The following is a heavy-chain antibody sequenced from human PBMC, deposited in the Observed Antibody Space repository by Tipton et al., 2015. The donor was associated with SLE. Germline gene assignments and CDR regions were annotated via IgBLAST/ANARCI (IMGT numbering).Heavy chain of an antibody. J-gene: IGHJ2*01. CDR1: GGSISSGSYY. Sequence: TLSLTCTVSGGSISSGSYYWSWIRQPAGKGLEWIGRIYTSGSTNYNPSLKSRVTISVDTSKNQFSLKLSSVTAADTAVYYCARGGGSSWYWYFDLWGRGTLVTVSS. V-gene: IGHV4-61*02. CDR2: IYTSGST. CDR3: ARGGGSSWYWYFDL. D-gene: IGHD6-13*01.